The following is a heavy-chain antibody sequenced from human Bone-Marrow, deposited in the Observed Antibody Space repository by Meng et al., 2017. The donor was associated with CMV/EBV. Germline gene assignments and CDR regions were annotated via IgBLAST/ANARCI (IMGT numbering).Heavy chain of an antibody. CDR2: INPNSGGT. V-gene: IGHV1-2*02. D-gene: IGHD2-2*03. CDR1: GYTFTGYY. CDR3: ARDGGYCSSTSCLYGMDV. Sequence: ASVKDFCKASGYTFTGYYMHWGRQAPGQGLEWMGWINPNSGGTNYAQKFQGRVTMTRDTSISTAYMELSRLRSDDTAVYYCARDGGYCSSTSCLYGMDVWGQGTTVTVSS. J-gene: IGHJ6*02.